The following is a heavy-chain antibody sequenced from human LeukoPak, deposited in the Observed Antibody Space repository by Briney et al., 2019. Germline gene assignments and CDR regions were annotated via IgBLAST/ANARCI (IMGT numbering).Heavy chain of an antibody. V-gene: IGHV3-21*01. J-gene: IGHJ5*02. D-gene: IGHD2-2*01. Sequence: SGGSLRLSCAASGFSFSSYSMNWVRQAPGKGLEWVSSISSSSSYIYYADSMKGRFTVSRDNAKNSLYLQMNSLRAEDTAVYYCAKDRKDIVVVPAASWSWFDPWGQGTLVTVSS. CDR1: GFSFSSYS. CDR2: ISSSSSYI. CDR3: AKDRKDIVVVPAASWSWFDP.